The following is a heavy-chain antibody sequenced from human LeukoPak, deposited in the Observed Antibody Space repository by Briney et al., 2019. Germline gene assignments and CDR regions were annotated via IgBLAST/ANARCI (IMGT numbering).Heavy chain of an antibody. J-gene: IGHJ4*02. CDR1: GFTFNNYA. CDR3: ARDTTTVVSRSDY. CDR2: IYSGGST. Sequence: PGGSLRLSCAASGFTFNNYAMSWVRQAPGKGLEWVSVIYSGGSTYYADSVKGRFTISRDNSKNTLYLQMNSLRAEDTAVYYCARDTTTVVSRSDYWGQGTLVTVSS. D-gene: IGHD4-23*01. V-gene: IGHV3-66*01.